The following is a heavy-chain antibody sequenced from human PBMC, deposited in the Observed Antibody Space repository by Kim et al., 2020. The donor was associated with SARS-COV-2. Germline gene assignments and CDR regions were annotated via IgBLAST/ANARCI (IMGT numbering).Heavy chain of an antibody. Sequence: GGSLRLSCAASGFTFSSYAMHWVRQAPGKGLEWVAVISYDGSNKYYADSVKGRFTISRDNSKNTLYLQMNSLRAEDTAVYYCAREIQAAGPYYYYYYYYMDVWGKGTTVTVSS. CDR1: GFTFSSYA. D-gene: IGHD6-25*01. V-gene: IGHV3-30-3*01. J-gene: IGHJ6*03. CDR3: AREIQAAGPYYYYYYYYMDV. CDR2: ISYDGSNK.